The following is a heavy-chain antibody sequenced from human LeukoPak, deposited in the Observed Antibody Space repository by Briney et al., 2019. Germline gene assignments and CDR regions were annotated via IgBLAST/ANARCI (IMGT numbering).Heavy chain of an antibody. CDR1: GYTFTGYY. CDR2: INPNRGGT. CDR3: ARVLEYYYGSGSFPDP. Sequence: ASVKVSCKASGYTFTGYYMHWVGQAPGQGLEWMGWINPNRGGTNYAQKFQGRVTMTRDTSISTAYMELSRLRSDDTAVYYCARVLEYYYGSGSFPDPWGQGTLVTVSS. D-gene: IGHD3-10*01. V-gene: IGHV1-2*02. J-gene: IGHJ5*02.